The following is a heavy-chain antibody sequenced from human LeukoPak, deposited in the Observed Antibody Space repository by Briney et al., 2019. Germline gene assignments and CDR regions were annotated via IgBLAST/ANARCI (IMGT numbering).Heavy chain of an antibody. V-gene: IGHV4-59*08. J-gene: IGHJ3*02. CDR1: GGSMSSYY. CDR3: ARHGTSGIYRRPFDI. CDR2: IYDSGST. Sequence: SETLSLTCTVSGGSMSSYYWSWIRQPPGKGLEWIGYIYDSGSTNYNPSLKSRVTISVDTSNNQFSLKLNSVTAADAAVYYCARHGTSGIYRRPFDIWGQGTMVTVSS. D-gene: IGHD1-26*01.